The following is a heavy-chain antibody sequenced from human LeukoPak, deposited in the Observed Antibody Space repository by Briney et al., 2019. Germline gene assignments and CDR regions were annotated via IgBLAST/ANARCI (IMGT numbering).Heavy chain of an antibody. J-gene: IGHJ4*02. V-gene: IGHV3-9*01. CDR1: GFTFDDYA. Sequence: GGSLRLSCAASGFTFDDYAMHWVRQAPGKGLEWVSGIRWDSGSVDSADSVKGRFTISRDNARNSLYLQMNSLRAEDTALYYCAKGNSYDSSGLPFDYWGQGTLVTVSS. CDR2: IRWDSGSV. CDR3: AKGNSYDSSGLPFDY. D-gene: IGHD3-22*01.